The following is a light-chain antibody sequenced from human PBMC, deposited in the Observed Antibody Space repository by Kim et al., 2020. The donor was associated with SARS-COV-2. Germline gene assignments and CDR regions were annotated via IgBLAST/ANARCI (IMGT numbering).Light chain of an antibody. CDR3: QAWDSSTVV. CDR1: KLGDKY. J-gene: IGLJ2*01. Sequence: SYELTQPPSVSVSPGRTASITCSGDKLGDKYACWYQQKPGQSPVLVIYQDSKRPSGIPVRFSGSNSGNTATLTISGTQAMDEADYYCQAWDSSTVVFGGGTQLTVL. CDR2: QDS. V-gene: IGLV3-1*01.